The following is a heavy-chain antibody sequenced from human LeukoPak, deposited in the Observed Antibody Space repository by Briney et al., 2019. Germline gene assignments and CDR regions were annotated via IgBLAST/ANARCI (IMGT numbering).Heavy chain of an antibody. V-gene: IGHV3-30-3*01. Sequence: GGPLRLSCAASGFTFSSYAMHWVRQAPGKGLEWVAVISYDGSNKYYADSVKGRFTISRDNSKNTLYLQMNSLRAEDTAVYYCARERSYCSGGSCYENDYWGQGTLVTVSS. J-gene: IGHJ4*02. D-gene: IGHD2-15*01. CDR1: GFTFSSYA. CDR2: ISYDGSNK. CDR3: ARERSYCSGGSCYENDY.